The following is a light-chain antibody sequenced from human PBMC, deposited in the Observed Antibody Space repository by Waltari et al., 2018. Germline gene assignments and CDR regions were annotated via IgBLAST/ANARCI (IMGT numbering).Light chain of an antibody. CDR3: QQRSHFYT. CDR2: NAS. J-gene: IGKJ3*01. Sequence: EIILTQSPVTLSSSPGERATLSCRASQSVGSSLVWYQHKPGQPPRLLIYNASKRAPGISDRFSGTGSETDFSLTISSLEPEDFAVYYCQQRSHFYTFGPGTRVDVK. CDR1: QSVGSS. V-gene: IGKV3-11*01.